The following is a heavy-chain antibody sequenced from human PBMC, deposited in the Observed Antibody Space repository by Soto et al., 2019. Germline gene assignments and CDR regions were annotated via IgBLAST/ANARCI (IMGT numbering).Heavy chain of an antibody. Sequence: SETLSLTCTVSGGSISSGSYYWSWIRQPPGKGLEWIGYIYYSGSTNYNPSLKSRVTISVDTSKNQFSLKLSSVTAADTAVYYCAREDYYDSSGYDYWAQGTLVTVSS. D-gene: IGHD3-22*01. V-gene: IGHV4-61*01. J-gene: IGHJ4*02. CDR3: AREDYYDSSGYDY. CDR2: IYYSGST. CDR1: GGSISSGSYY.